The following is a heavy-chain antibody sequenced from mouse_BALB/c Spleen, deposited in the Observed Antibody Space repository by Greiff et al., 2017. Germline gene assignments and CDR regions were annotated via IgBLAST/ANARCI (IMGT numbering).Heavy chain of an antibody. CDR3: ARGLYGAY. CDR1: GYSITSGYY. V-gene: IGHV3-6*02. J-gene: IGHJ3*01. CDR2: ISYDGSN. D-gene: IGHD3-1*01. Sequence: EVKLMESGPGLVKPSQSLSLTCSVTGYSITSGYYWNWIRQFPGNKLEWMGYISYDGSNNYNPSLKNRISITRDTSKNQFFLKLNSVTTEDTATYYCARGLYGAYWGQGTLVTVSA.